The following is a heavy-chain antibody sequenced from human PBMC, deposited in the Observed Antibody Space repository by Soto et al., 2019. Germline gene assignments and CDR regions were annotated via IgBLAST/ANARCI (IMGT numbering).Heavy chain of an antibody. D-gene: IGHD2-21*02. CDR1: GYTFTSYA. J-gene: IGHJ4*02. Sequence: HVQLVQAGAEEKKRGASVKVSCKASGYTFTSYAMHWVRQAPGQRLEWMGWSNAGNGNTKYSQKFQGRVTITRDTSASTAYMELSSLRSEDTAVYYCARSIVVVTALDYWGQGTLVTVSS. V-gene: IGHV1-3*05. CDR3: ARSIVVVTALDY. CDR2: SNAGNGNT.